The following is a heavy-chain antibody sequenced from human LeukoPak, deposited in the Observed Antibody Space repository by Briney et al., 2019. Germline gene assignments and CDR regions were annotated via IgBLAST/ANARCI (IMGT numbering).Heavy chain of an antibody. Sequence: ASVKVSCKASGYTFTSYDINWVRQATGQGLEGMGWMNPNSGNTGYAQKFQGRVTMTRNTSISTTYMELSSLRSEDTAVYYCARTYYYDSSGYYNWFDPWGQGTLVTVSS. V-gene: IGHV1-8*01. CDR1: GYTFTSYD. CDR2: MNPNSGNT. D-gene: IGHD3-22*01. J-gene: IGHJ5*02. CDR3: ARTYYYDSSGYYNWFDP.